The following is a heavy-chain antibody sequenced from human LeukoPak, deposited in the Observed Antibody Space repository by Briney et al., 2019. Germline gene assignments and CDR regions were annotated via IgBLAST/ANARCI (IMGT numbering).Heavy chain of an antibody. CDR1: GGSIRSYY. D-gene: IGHD2-21*02. V-gene: IGHV4-59*01. CDR3: ARVGDCGGDCSHFDY. J-gene: IGHJ4*02. Sequence: SETLSLTCTVSGGSIRSYYWSWIRQPPGKGLEWIGYIYYSGSTNYNPSLKSRVTISVDTSKNQSSLKLSSVTAADTAVYYCARVGDCGGDCSHFDYWGQGTLVTVSS. CDR2: IYYSGST.